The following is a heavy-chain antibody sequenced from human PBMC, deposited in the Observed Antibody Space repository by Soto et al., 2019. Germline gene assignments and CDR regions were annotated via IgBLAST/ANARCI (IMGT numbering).Heavy chain of an antibody. CDR3: AKDLWVAARPGIGIGIDP. CDR2: ISYDGSNK. Sequence: VQLVESGGGVVQPGRSLRLSCAASGFTFSSYGMHWVRQAPGKGLEWAAVISYDGSNKYYAESVKGRFTISRDNSKNTLYLQINSLRAEDTAVYSCAKDLWVAARPGIGIGIDPWGQGTLVTVSS. D-gene: IGHD6-6*01. J-gene: IGHJ5*02. CDR1: GFTFSSYG. V-gene: IGHV3-30*18.